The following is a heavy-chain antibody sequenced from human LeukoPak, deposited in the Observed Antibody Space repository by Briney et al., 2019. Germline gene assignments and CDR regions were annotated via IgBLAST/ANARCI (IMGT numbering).Heavy chain of an antibody. J-gene: IGHJ4*02. D-gene: IGHD6-13*01. CDR1: GGSISSGGYS. CDR2: IYYSGST. CDR3: AGYPGIAAAGTFYFDY. Sequence: TLSLTCSVSGGSISSGGYSWSSIRQHPGEGLEWIGYIYYSGSTYYNPSLKSRVTLSVDTSNDEFSLKQSSVTAPGTAVYYCAGYPGIAAAGTFYFDYWGQGTLVTVSS. V-gene: IGHV4-31*03.